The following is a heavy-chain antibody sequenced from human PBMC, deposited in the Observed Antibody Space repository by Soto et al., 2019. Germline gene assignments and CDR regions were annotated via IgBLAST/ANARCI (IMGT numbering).Heavy chain of an antibody. V-gene: IGHV3-23*01. J-gene: IGHJ3*02. Sequence: EVQLLESGGGLVQPGGSLRLSCAASGFTFSSYAMSWVRQAPGKGLEWVSAISGSGGSTYYADSVKGRFTISRDNSKNPLYLQMNSLRAEDTAVYYCAKDLSSGYYKAMALSPDAFDIWGQGTMVTVSS. D-gene: IGHD3-22*01. CDR1: GFTFSSYA. CDR3: AKDLSSGYYKAMALSPDAFDI. CDR2: ISGSGGST.